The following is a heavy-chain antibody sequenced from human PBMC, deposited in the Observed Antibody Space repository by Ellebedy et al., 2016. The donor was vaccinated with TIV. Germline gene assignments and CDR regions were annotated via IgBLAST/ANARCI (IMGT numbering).Heavy chain of an antibody. CDR1: GFNFSRYD. J-gene: IGHJ6*02. D-gene: IGHD3-16*01. V-gene: IGHV3-13*01. CDR3: TRFEIISGGGYGMDV. Sequence: GESLKISXAASGFNFSRYDMHWVRQSTRKGLEWVASIDNAGDTYYPGSVKGRFTISRENAKNSLYLQMNSLRVEDTAVYYCTRFEIISGGGYGMDVWGQGTTVTVSS. CDR2: IDNAGDT.